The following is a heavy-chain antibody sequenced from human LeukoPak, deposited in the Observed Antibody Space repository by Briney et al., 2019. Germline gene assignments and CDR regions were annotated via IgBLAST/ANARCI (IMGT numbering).Heavy chain of an antibody. Sequence: PSETLSLTCAVYGGSFSGYYWSWIRQPPGKGLEWIGEINHSGSTNYNPSLKSRVTISVDTSKNQFSLKLSSVTAADTAVYYCARGIAAAGSRGDCWGQGTLVTVSS. V-gene: IGHV4-34*01. CDR3: ARGIAAAGSRGDC. CDR1: GGSFSGYY. J-gene: IGHJ4*02. D-gene: IGHD6-13*01. CDR2: INHSGST.